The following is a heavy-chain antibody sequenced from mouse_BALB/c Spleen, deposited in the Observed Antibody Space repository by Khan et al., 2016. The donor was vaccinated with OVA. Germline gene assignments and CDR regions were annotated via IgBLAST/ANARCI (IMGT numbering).Heavy chain of an antibody. Sequence: QVQLKQSGAELAKPGASVKMSCKASGYAFTTYWMHWVKQRPGQGLEWIGYIIPTSGYTDYNEKFKDRATLSADRSSSTAYMQLSSLTSEDSAVYCCTRDRIDYWGQGTTLTVSS. J-gene: IGHJ2*01. CDR1: GYAFTTYW. CDR3: TRDRIDY. V-gene: IGHV1-7*01. CDR2: IIPTSGYT.